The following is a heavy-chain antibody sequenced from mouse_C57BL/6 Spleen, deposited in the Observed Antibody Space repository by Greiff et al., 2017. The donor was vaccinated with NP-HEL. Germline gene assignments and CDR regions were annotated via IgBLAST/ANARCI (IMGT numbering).Heavy chain of an antibody. J-gene: IGHJ4*01. CDR2: ISNGGGST. Sequence: EVHLVESGGGLVQPGGSLKLSCAASGFTFSDYYMYWVRQTPEKRLEWVAYISNGGGSTYYPDTVKGRFTISRDNAKNTLYLQMSRLKSEDTAMYYCARHAYDYDAMDYWGQGTSVTVSS. V-gene: IGHV5-12*01. CDR1: GFTFSDYY. CDR3: ARHAYDYDAMDY. D-gene: IGHD6-5*01.